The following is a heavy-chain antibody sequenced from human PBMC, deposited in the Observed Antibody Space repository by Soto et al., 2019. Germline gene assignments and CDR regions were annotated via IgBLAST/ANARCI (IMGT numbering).Heavy chain of an antibody. V-gene: IGHV3-23*01. CDR2: ISGRGTGT. CDR3: AKGGWGEKNDY. D-gene: IGHD3-10*01. CDR1: GFTFSSSA. Sequence: EVQLLESGGGLVQPGGSLRLSCAASGFTFSSSAMSWVRQAPGKGLEWVSAISGRGTGTYYADSVKGRFTISRDNSKNTLYLQMNSLRAEDTAVYYWAKGGWGEKNDYWGQGTLVTVSS. J-gene: IGHJ4*02.